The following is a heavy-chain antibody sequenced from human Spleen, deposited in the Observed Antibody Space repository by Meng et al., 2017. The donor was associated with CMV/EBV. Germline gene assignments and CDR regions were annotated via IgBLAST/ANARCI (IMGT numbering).Heavy chain of an antibody. J-gene: IGHJ4*02. Sequence: SETLSLTCSVSGGSITSTGYFWGWIRQPPGKGLEWIGNIYYSGSTNYNPSLKRRVTMSVDTSTNHFSLQLTSVTAADTAVYYCARLTMIRGVMINKYYFDYWGQGALVTVSS. CDR3: ARLTMIRGVMINKYYFDY. D-gene: IGHD3-10*01. V-gene: IGHV4-39*07. CDR1: GGSITSTGYF. CDR2: IYYSGST.